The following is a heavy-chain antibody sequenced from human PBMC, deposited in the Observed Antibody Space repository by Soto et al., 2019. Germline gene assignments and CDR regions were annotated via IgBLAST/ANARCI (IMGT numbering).Heavy chain of an antibody. CDR3: ARQSIPIGEVIARDGFDI. CDR2: ILYTGST. Sequence: QLQLQESGPGLVEPSETLSLTCSVSGGSTRSSNYYWAWIRQPPGKGLEWIGSILYTGSTDYSPSLKSRVTISADTSKNQFSLKLSSVTAADTAVYYCARQSIPIGEVIARDGFDIWGQGTMVTVSS. D-gene: IGHD3-16*02. J-gene: IGHJ3*02. CDR1: GGSTRSSNYY. V-gene: IGHV4-39*01.